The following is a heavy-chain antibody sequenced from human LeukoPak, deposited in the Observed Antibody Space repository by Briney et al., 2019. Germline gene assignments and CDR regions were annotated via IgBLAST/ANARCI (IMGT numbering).Heavy chain of an antibody. CDR1: GFTFSSYG. Sequence: GGSLRLSCAGSGFTFSSYGMHWVRQAPGKGLEWVAVIWYGGSNKYYADSVKVRFTISRDNSQHTLYLQMNSLRAEDTAVYYCARDPSTVTLHYWGQGTLLTVSS. CDR2: IWYGGSNK. J-gene: IGHJ4*02. D-gene: IGHD4-17*01. V-gene: IGHV3-33*01. CDR3: ARDPSTVTLHY.